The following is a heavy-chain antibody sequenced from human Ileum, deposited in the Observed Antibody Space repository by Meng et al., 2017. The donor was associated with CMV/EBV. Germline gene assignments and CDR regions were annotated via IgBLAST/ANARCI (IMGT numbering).Heavy chain of an antibody. CDR3: VVSPNQAPGP. J-gene: IGHJ5*02. Sequence: SLTCGVSGASINIDIWWGWVRQPPGKGLEWIGEIYQTGSTNYNPSLKSRVTISMDRSKNQFTLHLSSVTAADTAYYYCVVSPNQAPGPWGQGTLVTVSS. CDR1: GASINIDIW. D-gene: IGHD1-14*01. CDR2: IYQTGST. V-gene: IGHV4-4*02.